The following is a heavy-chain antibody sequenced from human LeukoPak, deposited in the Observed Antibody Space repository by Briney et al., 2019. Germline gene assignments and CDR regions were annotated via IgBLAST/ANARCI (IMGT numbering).Heavy chain of an antibody. CDR3: ASAAQTLGYCSGGSCYSSRPFDY. J-gene: IGHJ4*02. CDR1: GGSISSSSYY. CDR2: IYYSGST. V-gene: IGHV4-39*01. Sequence: SETLSLTCTVSGGSISSSSYYWGWIRQPPGKGLEWIGSIYYSGSTYYNPSLKSRVTISVDTSKNQFSLKLSSVTAADSAVYYCASAAQTLGYCSGGSCYSSRPFDYWGQGNLVTVSS. D-gene: IGHD2-15*01.